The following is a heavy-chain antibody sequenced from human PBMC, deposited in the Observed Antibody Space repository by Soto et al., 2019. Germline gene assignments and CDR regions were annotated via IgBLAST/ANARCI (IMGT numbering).Heavy chain of an antibody. Sequence: PGGSLRLSCAASGFTFSSYGMSCVRQAPGKEQKWVSAICGSGGSTYYADSVKGRFTISRDNSKNTLYLQMNSLRAEDTAVYFCAKIKWELPQCYYYGMDVWGQGTTVTVSS. J-gene: IGHJ6*02. CDR1: GFTFSSYG. CDR3: AKIKWELPQCYYYGMDV. V-gene: IGHV3-23*01. D-gene: IGHD1-26*01. CDR2: ICGSGGST.